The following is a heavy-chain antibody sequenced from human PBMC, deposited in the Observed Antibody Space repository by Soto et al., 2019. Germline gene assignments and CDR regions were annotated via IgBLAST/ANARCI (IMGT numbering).Heavy chain of an antibody. CDR1: GFTFSSYA. Sequence: SGGSLRLSCAASGFTFSSYAMSWVRQAPGKGLEWVSAISGSGGSTYYADSVKGRFTISRDNSKNTLYLQMNSLRAEDTAVYNCAKVLAFASGSYRIYYSYGMALWGQGTPVTVSS. J-gene: IGHJ6*02. D-gene: IGHD3-10*01. CDR3: AKVLAFASGSYRIYYSYGMAL. V-gene: IGHV3-23*01. CDR2: ISGSGGST.